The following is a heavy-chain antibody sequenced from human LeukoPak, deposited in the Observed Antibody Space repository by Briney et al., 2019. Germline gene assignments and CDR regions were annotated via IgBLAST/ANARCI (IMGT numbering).Heavy chain of an antibody. D-gene: IGHD6-19*01. CDR1: GFTFSSYA. V-gene: IGHV3-23*01. CDR2: ISGSGGST. Sequence: QPGGSLRLSRAASGFTFSSYAMSWVRQAPGKGLEWVSAISGSGGSTYYADSVKGRFTIARDNSKNTLHLQMNSLRDEDTAVYYCAKEAVAGDYFDYWGQGTLVTVSS. CDR3: AKEAVAGDYFDY. J-gene: IGHJ4*02.